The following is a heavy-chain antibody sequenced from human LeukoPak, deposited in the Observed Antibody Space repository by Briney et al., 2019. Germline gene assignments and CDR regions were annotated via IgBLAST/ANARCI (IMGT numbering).Heavy chain of an antibody. CDR1: GFTFSSYA. D-gene: IGHD3-22*01. CDR2: ISYDGSNK. Sequence: PGRSLRLSCAASGFTFSSYAMHWVRQAPGKGLEWVAVISYDGSNKYYADSVKGRFTISRDNSKNTLYLQMNSLRAGDTAVYYCARESPGGYYDSSGSKPYYFDYWGQGTLVTVSS. J-gene: IGHJ4*02. V-gene: IGHV3-30-3*01. CDR3: ARESPGGYYDSSGSKPYYFDY.